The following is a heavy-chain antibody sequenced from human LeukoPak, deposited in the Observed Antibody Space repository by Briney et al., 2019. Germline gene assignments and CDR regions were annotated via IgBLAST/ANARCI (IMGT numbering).Heavy chain of an antibody. J-gene: IGHJ4*02. V-gene: IGHV3-43*02. D-gene: IGHD6-6*01. CDR2: ISGDGYIT. Sequence: GGSLRLSCAASGFTFNHYAMHWVRQPPGKGLEWVSLISGDGYITNYADSVKGRFTISRDKSKNSLYLQMNSLGTEDTAFYYCVKEEGGSSPSFLWGQGTLVSVSS. CDR1: GFTFNHYA. CDR3: VKEEGGSSPSFL.